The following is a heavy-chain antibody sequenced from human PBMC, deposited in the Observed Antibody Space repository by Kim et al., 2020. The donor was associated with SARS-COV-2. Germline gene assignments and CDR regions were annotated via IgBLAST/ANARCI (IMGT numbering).Heavy chain of an antibody. Sequence: SETLSLTCTVSGGSISSSSYYWGWIRQPPGKGLEWIGSIYYSGSTYYNPSLKSRVTISVDTSKNQFSLKLSSVTAADTAVYYCARDLGITGTMGEWFGYYYYGMDVWGQGTTVTVSS. J-gene: IGHJ6*02. D-gene: IGHD1-20*01. CDR1: GGSISSSSYY. CDR2: IYYSGST. CDR3: ARDLGITGTMGEWFGYYYYGMDV. V-gene: IGHV4-39*07.